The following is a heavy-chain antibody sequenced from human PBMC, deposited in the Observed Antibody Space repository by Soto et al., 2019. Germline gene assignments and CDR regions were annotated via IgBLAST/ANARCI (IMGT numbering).Heavy chain of an antibody. J-gene: IGHJ5*02. CDR1: GGSFSGYY. CDR2: ISHSGGT. V-gene: IGHV4-34*01. CDR3: GRVGQEDSSPPSVRGFGFDP. D-gene: IGHD6-6*01. Sequence: SETLSLTCAVYGGSFSGYYWSWIRQPPGKGLEWVGDISHSGGTNYNASLKSRVTITVDATKNQISLKLSTVTAADTAAYYCGRVGQEDSSPPSVRGFGFDPWGQGTLVTVSS.